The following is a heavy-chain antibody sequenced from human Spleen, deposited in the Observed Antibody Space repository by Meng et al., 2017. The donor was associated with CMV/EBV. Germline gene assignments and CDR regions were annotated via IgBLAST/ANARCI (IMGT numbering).Heavy chain of an antibody. Sequence: FTFDDYGVGWVRQAPGKGLEWVSGINWNGGSTGYSDSVKGRFTISRDNAKNSLYLQMNSLRAEDTALYYCARIMITFGGVIGDAFDIWGQGTMVTVSS. V-gene: IGHV3-20*03. CDR1: FTFDDYG. J-gene: IGHJ3*02. CDR3: ARIMITFGGVIGDAFDI. D-gene: IGHD3-16*02. CDR2: INWNGGST.